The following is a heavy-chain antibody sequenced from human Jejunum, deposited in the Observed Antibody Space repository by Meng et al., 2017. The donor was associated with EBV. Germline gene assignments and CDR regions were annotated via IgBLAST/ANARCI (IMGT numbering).Heavy chain of an antibody. D-gene: IGHD6-19*01. CDR2: MNSNSCDK. CDR3: MRGSGAGGRDWFDP. V-gene: IGHV1-8*01. J-gene: IGHJ5*02. Sequence: VQMEEVGAERKDGGASVKVLVKGYGQNFTKHDINWVGQAPGQGLVWMGWMNSNSCDKGYAQKFQGRVTMTRDTSINTAYMELSSLTSEDTALYYCMRGSGAGGRDWFDPWGQGTLVTVSS. CDR1: GQNFTKHD.